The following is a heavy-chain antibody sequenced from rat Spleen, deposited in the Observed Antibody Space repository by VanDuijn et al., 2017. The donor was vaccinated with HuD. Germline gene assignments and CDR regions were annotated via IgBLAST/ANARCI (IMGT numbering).Heavy chain of an antibody. V-gene: IGHV2-6*01. CDR1: GFSLTSYT. CDR3: ARGGYGGFAY. D-gene: IGHD1-11*01. CDR2: ISSGGST. J-gene: IGHJ3*01. Sequence: QVQLKESGPGLVQPSQTLSLTCTVSGFSLTSYTVSWVRQPPGKGLEWIAAISSGGSTYYNSALKSRLSISRDTSKSQVFLKMNSLQTEDTAMYCCARGGYGGFAYWGQGTLVTVSS.